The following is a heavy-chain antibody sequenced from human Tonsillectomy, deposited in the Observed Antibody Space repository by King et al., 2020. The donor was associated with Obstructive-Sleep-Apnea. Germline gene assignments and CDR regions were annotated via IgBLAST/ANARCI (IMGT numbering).Heavy chain of an antibody. CDR3: ATTALGDSDYYGLDV. J-gene: IGHJ6*02. CDR2: ISYRGGGT. D-gene: IGHD5-18*01. V-gene: IGHV3-23*04. Sequence: VQLVESGGGLVRPGVSLRLSCAASGFTLRSYAMNWVRRAPGKGLEWVSGISYRGGGTYYPDSVKGRFTISRVNYNNTRYLQMNSLRADDTAIYYCATTALGDSDYYGLDVWGQGTTVTV. CDR1: GFTLRSYA.